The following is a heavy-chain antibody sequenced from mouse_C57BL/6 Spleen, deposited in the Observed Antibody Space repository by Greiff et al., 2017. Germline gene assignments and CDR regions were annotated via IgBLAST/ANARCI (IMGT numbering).Heavy chain of an antibody. Sequence: EVKLMESGGGLVKPGGSLKLSCAASGFTFSDYGMHWVRQAPEKGLEWVAYIGSGSSTISYADTVKGRFTITRDNAKNTLFLQMTSLRSEDTAMYYCARAYFYAMDYWGQGTSVTVSS. J-gene: IGHJ4*01. CDR2: IGSGSSTI. CDR3: ARAYFYAMDY. CDR1: GFTFSDYG. V-gene: IGHV5-17*01.